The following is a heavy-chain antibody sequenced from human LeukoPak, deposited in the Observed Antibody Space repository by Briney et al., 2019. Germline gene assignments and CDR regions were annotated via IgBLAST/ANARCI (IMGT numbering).Heavy chain of an antibody. J-gene: IGHJ6*02. CDR2: INPSGGST. CDR1: GYTFTSYY. V-gene: IGHV1-46*01. D-gene: IGHD1-20*01. Sequence: ASVKVSCKASGYTFTSYYMHWVRQAPGQGLEWMGIINPSGGSTSYAQKFQGRVTMTRDTSTSTVCMELSSLRSEDTVVYYCARVGMYYGMDVWGQGTTVTVSS. CDR3: ARVGMYYGMDV.